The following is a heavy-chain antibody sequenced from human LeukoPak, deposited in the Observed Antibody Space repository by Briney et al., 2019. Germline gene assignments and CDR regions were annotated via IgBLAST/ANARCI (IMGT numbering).Heavy chain of an antibody. CDR2: IYTSGST. CDR1: GGSISSGSYY. CDR3: ARVQIAAAGTGNHFDY. V-gene: IGHV4-61*02. D-gene: IGHD6-13*01. J-gene: IGHJ4*02. Sequence: SQTLSLTCTVSGGSISSGSYYWSWIRQPAGKGLEWIGRIYTSGSTNYNPSLKSRVTISVDTSKNQFSLKLSSVTAADTAVYYCARVQIAAAGTGNHFDYWGQGTLVTVSS.